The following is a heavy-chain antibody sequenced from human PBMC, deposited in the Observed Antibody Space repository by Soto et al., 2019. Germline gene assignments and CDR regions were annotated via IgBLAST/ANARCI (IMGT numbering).Heavy chain of an antibody. V-gene: IGHV3-30-3*01. D-gene: IGHD3-10*01. CDR2: IIYDGSKK. Sequence: QVHLEESGGGVVQPGRSLRLSCATSGFTFNGYALHWVRQAPGKGLEWVALIIYDGSKKYYADSVKGRFTISRDNSKNTLFLEMNSLRAEDTAVYHCARANYGDYWDYWGQGSLVTVSS. J-gene: IGHJ4*02. CDR3: ARANYGDYWDY. CDR1: GFTFNGYA.